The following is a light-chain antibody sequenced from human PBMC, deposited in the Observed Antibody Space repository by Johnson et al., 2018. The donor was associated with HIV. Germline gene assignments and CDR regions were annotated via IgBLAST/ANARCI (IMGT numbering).Light chain of an antibody. CDR3: GTWDSGLGAHYV. CDR1: SSNIGNNY. Sequence: QSVLTQPPSVSAAPGQKVTISCSGSSSNIGNNYVSWYQHLPGTAPKLLIYDNNKRPSGIPDRFSGSKSGTSATLGITGLQTGDEADYYCGTWDSGLGAHYVFGTGTKVTVL. J-gene: IGLJ1*01. V-gene: IGLV1-51*01. CDR2: DNN.